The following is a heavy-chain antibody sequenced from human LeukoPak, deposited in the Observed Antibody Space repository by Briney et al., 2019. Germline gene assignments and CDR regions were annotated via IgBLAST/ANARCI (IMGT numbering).Heavy chain of an antibody. J-gene: IGHJ4*02. CDR2: ITRDGSST. Sequence: GGSLRLSCAASGFTFSSSWMHWVRQAPGKGLVWVSRITRDGSSTTYADSVKGRFTISRDNAKNSLYLQMNSLRAEDTALYYCAKGDFDYWGQGTLVTVSS. CDR1: GFTFSSSW. V-gene: IGHV3-74*01. CDR3: AKGDFDY.